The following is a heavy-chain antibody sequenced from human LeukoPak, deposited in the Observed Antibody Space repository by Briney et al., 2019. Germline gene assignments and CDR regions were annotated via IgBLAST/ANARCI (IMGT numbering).Heavy chain of an antibody. J-gene: IGHJ6*03. V-gene: IGHV3-48*01. CDR3: AKNGDRGAYCTGGTCYPYFYYYMDV. Sequence: GGSLRLSCAASGFTFSSYSMNWVRQAPGKGLEWVSYISSSSFTIYYADSVKGRFTISRDNAKNSLYLQMNSLRAEDTAIYYCAKNGDRGAYCTGGTCYPYFYYYMDVWGKGTTVTI. D-gene: IGHD2-15*01. CDR1: GFTFSSYS. CDR2: ISSSSFTI.